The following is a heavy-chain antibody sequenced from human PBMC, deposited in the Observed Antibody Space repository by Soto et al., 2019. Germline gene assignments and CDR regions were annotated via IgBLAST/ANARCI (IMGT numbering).Heavy chain of an antibody. D-gene: IGHD2-8*01. CDR1: GYSFTSYW. V-gene: IGHV5-51*01. CDR3: ARHPTVTNGVSPPLEV. CDR2: IYPGDSDT. J-gene: IGHJ6*01. Sequence: GSLKISCKGSGYSFTSYWIGWVRQIPGKGLEWMGIIYPGDSDTRYSPSFQGQVTISADKSISTAYLQWSSLKASDTAMYYCARHPTVTNGVSPPLEVLGQGTTVIVSS.